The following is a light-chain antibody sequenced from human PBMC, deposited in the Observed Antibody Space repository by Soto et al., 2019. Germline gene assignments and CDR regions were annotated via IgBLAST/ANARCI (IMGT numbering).Light chain of an antibody. CDR1: QSISSSY. Sequence: IVLTRSPGTLSLSQGERTTLSCRASQSISSSYLAWYQQKPGQAPRLLVYGASSRATGIPDRFSGSGSGTDFTLTISRLEPEDFALYYCQQYSSTFWTLGQGTKVDIK. V-gene: IGKV3-20*01. CDR3: QQYSSTFWT. J-gene: IGKJ1*01. CDR2: GAS.